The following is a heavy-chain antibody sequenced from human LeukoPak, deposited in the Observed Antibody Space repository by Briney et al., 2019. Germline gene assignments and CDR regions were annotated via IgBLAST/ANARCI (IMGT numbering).Heavy chain of an antibody. Sequence: PGGSLRLSCAASGFTFGNYGMTWVRQAPGKGLEWVSAISGSGATTYYSDSVKGRFTISRDNSKNTLYLQMSSLRAEDAAVYYCAKDGTRQYSDSDIDYWGQGTLVTVSS. V-gene: IGHV3-23*01. J-gene: IGHJ4*02. CDR1: GFTFGNYG. D-gene: IGHD5-12*01. CDR3: AKDGTRQYSDSDIDY. CDR2: ISGSGATT.